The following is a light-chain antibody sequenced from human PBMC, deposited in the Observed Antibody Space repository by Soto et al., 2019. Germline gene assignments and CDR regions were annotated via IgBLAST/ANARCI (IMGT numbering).Light chain of an antibody. Sequence: EIVLTQSPGTLSLSPGERATLSCRASQSVSSSYLAWYQQKPGQAPGLLIYGASSRATGIPDRFSGSGSGTDFTLTISRLEPEDSAVYYCKHYGSSTWTFGQGTKVDIK. CDR1: QSVSSSY. J-gene: IGKJ1*01. CDR3: KHYGSSTWT. V-gene: IGKV3-20*01. CDR2: GAS.